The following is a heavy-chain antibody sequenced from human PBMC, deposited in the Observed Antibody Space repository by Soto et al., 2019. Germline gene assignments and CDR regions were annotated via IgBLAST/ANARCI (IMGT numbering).Heavy chain of an antibody. CDR1: GFTFNNYA. Sequence: GGSLRLSCAASGFTFNNYAMSWVRQAPGKGLEWVSAISANGQGIYYADSVKGRFIISRDSSKNTVFLHMDSLTAEDTAVYYCAKDRNYPRNQFHNWGQGTLGTVGS. CDR3: AKDRNYPRNQFHN. V-gene: IGHV3-23*01. J-gene: IGHJ4*02. CDR2: ISANGQGI. D-gene: IGHD1-1*01.